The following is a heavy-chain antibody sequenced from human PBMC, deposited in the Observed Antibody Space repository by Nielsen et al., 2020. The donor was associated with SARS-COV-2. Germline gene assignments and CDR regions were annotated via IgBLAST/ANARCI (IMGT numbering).Heavy chain of an antibody. Sequence: SETLSLTCAVYGGSFSGYYWSWIRQPPGKGLEWIGEINHSGSTNYNPSLKSRVTISVDTSKNQFSLKLSSVTAADTAVYYCARGLYSSSSYYYYYYMDVWGKGTTVTVSS. D-gene: IGHD6-6*01. CDR1: GGSFSGYY. J-gene: IGHJ6*03. V-gene: IGHV4-34*01. CDR2: INHSGST. CDR3: ARGLYSSSSYYYYYYMDV.